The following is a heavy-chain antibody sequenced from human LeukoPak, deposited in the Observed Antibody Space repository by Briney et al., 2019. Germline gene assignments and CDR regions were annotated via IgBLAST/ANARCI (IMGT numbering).Heavy chain of an antibody. CDR2: IRGGGSDT. CDR1: GFTFSSNT. Sequence: GGSLRLSCAASGFTFSSNTMTWVRQVSGKGLEWVSSIRGGGSDTHYAGTVRGRFTISRDNSKNTLYLQMNGLRAEDTAVYYCARCYTYGTTWFGGLDVWGQGTTVTVSS. CDR3: ARCYTYGTTWFGGLDV. V-gene: IGHV3-23*01. J-gene: IGHJ6*02. D-gene: IGHD3-10*01.